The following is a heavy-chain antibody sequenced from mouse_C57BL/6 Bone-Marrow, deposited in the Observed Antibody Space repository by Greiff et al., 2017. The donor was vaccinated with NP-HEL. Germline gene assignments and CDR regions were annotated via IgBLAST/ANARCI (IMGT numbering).Heavy chain of an antibody. D-gene: IGHD1-1*01. CDR3: AREELRYAMDY. V-gene: IGHV1-81*01. Sequence: VQLQESGAELARPGASVKLSCKASGYTFTSYGISWVKQRTGQGLEWIGEIYPRCGNTYYNEKFKGKATLTADKSSSTAYMELRSLTSEDSAVYFCAREELRYAMDYWGQGTSVTVSS. CDR2: IYPRCGNT. CDR1: GYTFTSYG. J-gene: IGHJ4*01.